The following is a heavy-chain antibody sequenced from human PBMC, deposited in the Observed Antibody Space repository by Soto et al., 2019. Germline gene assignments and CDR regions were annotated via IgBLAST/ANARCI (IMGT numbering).Heavy chain of an antibody. V-gene: IGHV3-30*03. CDR2: ISYDGSNK. J-gene: IGHJ4*02. D-gene: IGHD6-6*01. Sequence: QVQLVESGGGVVQPGRSLRLSCAASGFTFSSYGMHWVRQAPGKGLEWVAVISYDGSNKYYADSVKGRFTISRDNSKNTLYLQMNSLRAEDTAVYYCAGSIALDYWGQGTLVTVSS. CDR3: AGSIALDY. CDR1: GFTFSSYG.